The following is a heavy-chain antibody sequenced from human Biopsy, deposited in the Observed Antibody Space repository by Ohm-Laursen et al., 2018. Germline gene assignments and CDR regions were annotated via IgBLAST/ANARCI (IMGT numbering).Heavy chain of an antibody. Sequence: SDTLSLTCTVSGYSISSDFWSWIRQTPGKGLEWIGYISYTGDTNYNPSLESRITISLDTSKNQFSLMLSSVTAADTAVYYCARSNGYGDYRFDDWGQGTLVTVAS. CDR3: ARSNGYGDYRFDD. J-gene: IGHJ4*02. D-gene: IGHD4-11*01. CDR1: GYSISSDF. CDR2: ISYTGDT. V-gene: IGHV4-59*07.